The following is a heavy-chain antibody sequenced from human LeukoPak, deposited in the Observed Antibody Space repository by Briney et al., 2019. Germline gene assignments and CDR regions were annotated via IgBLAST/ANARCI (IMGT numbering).Heavy chain of an antibody. CDR1: GFTFSSYS. D-gene: IGHD6-19*01. J-gene: IGHJ5*02. CDR2: ISSSSSTI. V-gene: IGHV3-48*01. Sequence: PGGSLRLSCAASGFTFSSYSMNWVRQAPGKGLEWVSYISSSSSTIYYADSVKGRFTISRDNAKNSLYLQMNSLRVEDTAVYYCARDSSGWSNWFDPWGQGTLVTVSS. CDR3: ARDSSGWSNWFDP.